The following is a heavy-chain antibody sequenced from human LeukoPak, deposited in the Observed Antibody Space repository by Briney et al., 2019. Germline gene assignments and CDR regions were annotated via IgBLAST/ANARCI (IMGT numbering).Heavy chain of an antibody. CDR3: ATDGHLNYYYGMDV. CDR2: FDPEDGET. J-gene: IGHJ6*02. Sequence: ASVKVSCKVSGYTLTELSMHWVRQAPGKGLEWMGGFDPEDGETIYAQKFQGRVTMTEDTSTDTAYMELSSLRSEDTAVYYCATDGHLNYYYGMDVWGQGTTVTVSS. CDR1: GYTLTELS. V-gene: IGHV1-24*01.